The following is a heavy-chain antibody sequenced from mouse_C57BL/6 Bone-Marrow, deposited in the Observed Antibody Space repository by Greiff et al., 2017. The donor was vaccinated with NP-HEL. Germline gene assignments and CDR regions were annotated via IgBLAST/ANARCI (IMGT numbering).Heavy chain of an antibody. D-gene: IGHD2-4*01. CDR2: IYPRSGNT. J-gene: IGHJ3*01. Sequence: VQLQQSGAELARPGASVKLSCKASGYTFTSYGISWVKQRTGQGLEWIGEIYPRSGNTYYNEKFKGKATLTADKSSSTAYMELRSLTSEDSAVYFCAREYDYGGFAYWGQGTLVTVAA. CDR3: AREYDYGGFAY. CDR1: GYTFTSYG. V-gene: IGHV1-81*01.